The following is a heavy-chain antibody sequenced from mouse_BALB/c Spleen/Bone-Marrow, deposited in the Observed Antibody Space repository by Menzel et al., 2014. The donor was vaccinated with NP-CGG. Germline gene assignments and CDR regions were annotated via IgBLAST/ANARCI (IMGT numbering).Heavy chain of an antibody. J-gene: IGHJ3*01. D-gene: IGHD2-3*01. CDR1: GFTFNTYA. Sequence: EVKLVESGGGLVQPKGSLKLSCAASGFTFNTYAMNWVRQAPGKGLEWVARIRSKSNNYATYYADSVKDRFTISRDDSQSMLYLQMNNSKTEDTAMYYCVRSDDGWFAYWGQGTLVTVSA. CDR2: IRSKSNNYAT. V-gene: IGHV10-1*02. CDR3: VRSDDGWFAY.